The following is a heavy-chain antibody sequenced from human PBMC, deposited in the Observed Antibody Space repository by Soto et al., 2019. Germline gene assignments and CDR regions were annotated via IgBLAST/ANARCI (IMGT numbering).Heavy chain of an antibody. CDR2: IYYSGST. V-gene: IGHV4-61*01. CDR3: ARTGHSSGWYYFDY. CDR1: GGSVSSGSYY. D-gene: IGHD6-19*01. J-gene: IGHJ4*02. Sequence: PSETLSLTCTVSGGSVSSGSYYWSWIRQPPGKGLEWIGYIYYSGSTNYNPSLKSRVTISVDTSKNQFSLKLSSVTAADTAVYYCARTGHSSGWYYFDYWGQGTLVTVSS.